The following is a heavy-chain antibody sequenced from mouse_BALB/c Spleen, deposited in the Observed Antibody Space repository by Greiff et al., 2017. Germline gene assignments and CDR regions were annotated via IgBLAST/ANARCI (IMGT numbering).Heavy chain of an antibody. J-gene: IGHJ2*01. CDR1: GFTFSSYA. CDR2: ISSGGST. Sequence: EVKVVESGGGLVKPGGSLKLSCAASGFTFSSYAMSWVRQTPEKRLEWVASISSGGSTYYPDSVKGRFTISRDNARNILYLQMSSLRSEDTAMYYCARGGLLLDYWGQGTTLTVSS. CDR3: ARGGLLLDY. V-gene: IGHV5-6-5*01. D-gene: IGHD2-3*01.